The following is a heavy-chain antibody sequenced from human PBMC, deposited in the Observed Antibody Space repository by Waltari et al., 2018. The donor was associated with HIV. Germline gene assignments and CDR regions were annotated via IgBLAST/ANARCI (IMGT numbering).Heavy chain of an antibody. V-gene: IGHV4-59*01. CDR1: GGSISFYH. CDR3: ARVGGNSGWTEGYFQH. Sequence: QVQLQESGPGLVKPSETLSLTCTVPGGSISFYHWSWNRQPPGKGLEWIGYIYYSGSTYYNPSLKSRVTISVDTSKNQFSLKLSSVTAADTAVYYCARVGGNSGWTEGYFQHWGQGTLVTVSS. CDR2: IYYSGST. D-gene: IGHD6-19*01. J-gene: IGHJ1*01.